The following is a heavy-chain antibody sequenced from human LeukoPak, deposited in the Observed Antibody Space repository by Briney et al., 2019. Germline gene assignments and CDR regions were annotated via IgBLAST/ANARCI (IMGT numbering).Heavy chain of an antibody. CDR3: TTEGIVGAHGD. J-gene: IGHJ4*02. CDR1: GFTFSSYA. CDR2: IKSKTDGGTT. Sequence: GGSLRLSCAASGFTFSSYAMSWVRQAPGKGLEWVGRIKSKTDGGTTDYAAPVKGRFTISRDDSKNTLYLQMNSLKTEDTAVYYCTTEGIVGAHGDWGQGTLVTVSS. D-gene: IGHD1-26*01. V-gene: IGHV3-15*01.